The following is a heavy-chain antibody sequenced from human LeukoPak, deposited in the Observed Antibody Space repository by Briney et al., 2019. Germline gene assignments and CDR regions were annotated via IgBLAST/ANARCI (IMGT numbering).Heavy chain of an antibody. D-gene: IGHD2-2*02. CDR3: AKSVGRVPAAIPRDRYFDY. Sequence: PGGSLRLSCAASGFTFSSYAMSWVRQAPGKGLGWVSAISGSGGSTYYADSVKGRFTISRDNSKNTLYLQMNSLRAEDTAVYYCAKSVGRVPAAIPRDRYFDYWGQGTLVTVSS. CDR1: GFTFSSYA. J-gene: IGHJ4*02. V-gene: IGHV3-23*01. CDR2: ISGSGGST.